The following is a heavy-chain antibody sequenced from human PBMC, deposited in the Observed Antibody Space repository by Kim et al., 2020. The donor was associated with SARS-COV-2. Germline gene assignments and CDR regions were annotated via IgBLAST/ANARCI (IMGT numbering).Heavy chain of an antibody. V-gene: IGHV4-34*01. J-gene: IGHJ4*02. CDR3: SRALSSWLYYFDY. Sequence: SETLSLTCAVYGGSFSGYYWSWIRQPPGKGLEWIGEINHSGSTNYNPSLKSRVTISVDTSNNQFSLKLSSVTAADTAVYYFSRALSSWLYYFDYWGQGTLVTVSS. CDR2: INHSGST. D-gene: IGHD6-13*01. CDR1: GGSFSGYY.